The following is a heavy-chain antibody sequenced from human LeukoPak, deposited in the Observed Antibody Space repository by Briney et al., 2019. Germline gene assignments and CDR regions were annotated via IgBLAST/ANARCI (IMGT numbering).Heavy chain of an antibody. CDR1: GFTFSSYS. J-gene: IGHJ4*02. Sequence: PGGSLRLSCAASGFTFSSYSMNWVRQAPGKGLEWVSYISSSSSTIYYADSEKGRFTISRDNAKNSLYLQMNILRAEDTAVYYCARGGYYYDSSGYYVYWGQGTLVTVSS. CDR2: ISSSSSTI. D-gene: IGHD3-22*01. CDR3: ARGGYYYDSSGYYVY. V-gene: IGHV3-48*01.